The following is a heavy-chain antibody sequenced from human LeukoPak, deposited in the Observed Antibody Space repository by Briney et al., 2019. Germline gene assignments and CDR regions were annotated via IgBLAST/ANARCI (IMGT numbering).Heavy chain of an antibody. CDR3: ARERLYCSSTSCYSGGFDY. CDR1: GFTFSSYA. V-gene: IGHV3-30*04. Sequence: PGRSLRLSCAASGFTFSSYAMHWVRQAPGKGLEWVAVISYDGSNKYCADSVKGRFTISRDNSKNTLYLQMNSLRAEDTAVYYCARERLYCSSTSCYSGGFDYWGQGTLVTVSS. CDR2: ISYDGSNK. J-gene: IGHJ4*02. D-gene: IGHD2-2*01.